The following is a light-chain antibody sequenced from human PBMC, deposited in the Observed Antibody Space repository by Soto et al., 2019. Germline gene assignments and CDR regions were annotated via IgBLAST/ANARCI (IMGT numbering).Light chain of an antibody. CDR1: RGSIASNY. V-gene: IGLV6-57*01. CDR2: EDN. CDR3: QSYDSSNDCV. Sequence: NFMLTQPHSVSESPGKTVTISCTRSRGSIASNYVQWYQQRPGSSPTTVIYEDNQRPSGVPDRFSGSIDSSSNSASLTISGLKTEDEADYYCQSYDSSNDCVFGGGTKLTVL. J-gene: IGLJ3*02.